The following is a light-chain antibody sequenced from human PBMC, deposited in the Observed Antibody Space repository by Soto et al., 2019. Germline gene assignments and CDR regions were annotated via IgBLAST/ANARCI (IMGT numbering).Light chain of an antibody. CDR1: QGISSY. CDR3: QQYYSYLYT. J-gene: IGKJ2*01. CDR2: AAS. Sequence: AIRMTQSPSSFSASTGDRVTITCRASQGISSYLAWYQQKPGKAPKLLIYAASTLQSGVPSRFSGSGSGTDLTLTISCLQSEDFAPYYCQQYYSYLYTFGQGTKLEIK. V-gene: IGKV1-8*01.